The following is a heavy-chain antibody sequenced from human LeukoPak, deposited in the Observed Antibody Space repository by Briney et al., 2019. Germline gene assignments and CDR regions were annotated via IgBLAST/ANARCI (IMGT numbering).Heavy chain of an antibody. J-gene: IGHJ4*02. CDR2: INPNSGGT. CDR1: GYSLTGYY. V-gene: IGHV1-2*02. D-gene: IGHD3-16*01. Sequence: ASVKVSCKASGYSLTGYYMHWVRQAPGQGLEWMGWINPNSGGTDYAQKFQGRVTMTRATSITKAYMELSRLSSDDTAVYYCARKRGGEGGVYFDYWGQGTLVTVSS. CDR3: ARKRGGEGGVYFDY.